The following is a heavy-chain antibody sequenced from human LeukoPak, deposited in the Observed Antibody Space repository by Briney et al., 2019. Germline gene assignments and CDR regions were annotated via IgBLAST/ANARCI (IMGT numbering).Heavy chain of an antibody. Sequence: GRSLRLSCAASEFTLSSYGMHWVRQAPGKGLEWVAAISYDGSNKYYADSVKGRFTISRDDSKNTLYLQVNSLRAEDTAVYYCAKGGKWDVTPFDYWGQGTLVTVSS. V-gene: IGHV3-30*18. J-gene: IGHJ4*02. CDR3: AKGGKWDVTPFDY. CDR1: EFTLSSYG. CDR2: ISYDGSNK. D-gene: IGHD1-26*01.